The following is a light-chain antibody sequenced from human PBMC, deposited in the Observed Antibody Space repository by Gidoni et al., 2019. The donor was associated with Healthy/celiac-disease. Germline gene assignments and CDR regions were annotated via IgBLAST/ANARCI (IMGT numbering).Light chain of an antibody. CDR3: PQYNNWPPLFT. V-gene: IGKV3-15*01. Sequence: EIVMTQSPATLSVSPGERATLSFRASQSVSSNLAWYQQKPGQAPRLLIYGASTRATGIPARFSGSGSGTEFTLTISSLQSEDFAVYYCPQYNNWPPLFTFGPGTKVDIK. J-gene: IGKJ3*01. CDR2: GAS. CDR1: QSVSSN.